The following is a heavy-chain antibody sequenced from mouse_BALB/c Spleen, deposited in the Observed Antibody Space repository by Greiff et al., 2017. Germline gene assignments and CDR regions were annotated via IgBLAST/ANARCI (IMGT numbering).Heavy chain of an antibody. D-gene: IGHD1-1*01. Sequence: ESGPGLVKPSQSLSLTCSVTGYSITSGYYWNWIRQFPGNKLEWMGYISYDGSNNYNPSLKNRISITRDTSKNQFFLKLNSVTTEDTATYYCARPLGYYGSSYRYFDVWGAGTTVTVSS. J-gene: IGHJ1*01. V-gene: IGHV3-6*02. CDR1: GYSITSGYY. CDR3: ARPLGYYGSSYRYFDV. CDR2: ISYDGSN.